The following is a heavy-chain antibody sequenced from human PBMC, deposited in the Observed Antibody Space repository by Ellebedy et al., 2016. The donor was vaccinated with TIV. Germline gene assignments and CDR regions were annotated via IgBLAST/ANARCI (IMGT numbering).Heavy chain of an antibody. CDR3: ARDSYFEVRGVPRANYYYYGMDV. J-gene: IGHJ6*02. CDR1: GGTFSSYA. Sequence: AASVKVSCKASGGTFSSYAISWVRQAPGQGLEWMGGIIPIFGTANYAQKFQGRVTITADESTSTAYMELSSLRSEDTAVYYCARDSYFEVRGVPRANYYYYGMDVWGQGTTVTVSS. CDR2: IIPIFGTA. D-gene: IGHD3-10*01. V-gene: IGHV1-69*13.